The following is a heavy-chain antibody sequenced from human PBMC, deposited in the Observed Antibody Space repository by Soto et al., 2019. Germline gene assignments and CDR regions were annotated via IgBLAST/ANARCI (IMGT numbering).Heavy chain of an antibody. D-gene: IGHD5-18*01. V-gene: IGHV1-46*01. Sequence: ASVKVSCKASGYTFTSYYMHWVRQAPGQGLEWMGIINPSGGSTSYARKFQGRVTMTRDTSTSTVYMELGSLRAEDTAVYYCAREWIRADLDYWGQGTLVTVSS. J-gene: IGHJ4*02. CDR3: AREWIRADLDY. CDR1: GYTFTSYY. CDR2: INPSGGST.